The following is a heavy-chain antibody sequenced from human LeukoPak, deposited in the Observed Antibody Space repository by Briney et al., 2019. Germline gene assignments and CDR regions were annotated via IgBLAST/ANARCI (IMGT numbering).Heavy chain of an antibody. CDR2: ISSGGGGT. J-gene: IGHJ4*02. D-gene: IGHD6-13*01. V-gene: IGHV3-23*01. Sequence: GGSLRLSCAASGFTFSSYAVSWVRQAPGKGLEWVSAISSGGGGTYYADSLKGRFTISRDNSKNTLYLQMNSLRAEDTAVYYCAKAGSTWNFDYWGQGTLVTVSS. CDR1: GFTFSSYA. CDR3: AKAGSTWNFDY.